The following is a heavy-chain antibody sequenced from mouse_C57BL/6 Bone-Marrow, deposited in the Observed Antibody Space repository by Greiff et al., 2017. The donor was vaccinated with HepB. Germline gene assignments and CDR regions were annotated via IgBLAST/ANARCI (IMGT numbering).Heavy chain of an antibody. CDR3: AREGFYYGSSYGYWYFEV. J-gene: IGHJ1*03. V-gene: IGHV1-55*01. Sequence: QVQLQQPGAELVKPGASVKMSCKASGYTFTSYWITWVKQRPGQGLEWIGDIYPGSGSTNYNEKFKSKATLTVDTSASTAYMQLSSLTYEDSAVYDCAREGFYYGSSYGYWYFEVWGTGTTVTVSS. CDR2: IYPGSGST. CDR1: GYTFTSYW. D-gene: IGHD1-1*01.